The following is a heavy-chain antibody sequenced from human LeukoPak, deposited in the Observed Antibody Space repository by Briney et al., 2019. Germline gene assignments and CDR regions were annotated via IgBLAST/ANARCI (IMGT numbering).Heavy chain of an antibody. V-gene: IGHV4-34*01. J-gene: IGHJ4*02. CDR2: LNHSGST. Sequence: PSETLSLTCAVYGGSFRAYYWSWIRQAPGKGLEWIGELNHSGSTNYNPSLKSRVTISLDTSKKQFSLKLRSVTVADTAVYYCARRPLRFGEDYFDDWGQGTLVTVS. CDR3: ARRPLRFGEDYFDD. CDR1: GGSFRAYY. D-gene: IGHD3-10*01.